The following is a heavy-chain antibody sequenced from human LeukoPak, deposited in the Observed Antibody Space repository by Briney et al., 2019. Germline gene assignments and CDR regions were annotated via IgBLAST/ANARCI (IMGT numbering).Heavy chain of an antibody. CDR2: IYHSGST. Sequence: PSETLSLTCTVSGYSISSGYYWGWIRQPPGKGLEWIGSIYHSGSTYYNPSLKSRVTISVDTSKNQFSLKLSSVTAADTAVYYCARQVGYSSGWYTPYFDYWGQGTLVTVSS. D-gene: IGHD6-19*01. V-gene: IGHV4-38-2*02. J-gene: IGHJ4*02. CDR1: GYSISSGYY. CDR3: ARQVGYSSGWYTPYFDY.